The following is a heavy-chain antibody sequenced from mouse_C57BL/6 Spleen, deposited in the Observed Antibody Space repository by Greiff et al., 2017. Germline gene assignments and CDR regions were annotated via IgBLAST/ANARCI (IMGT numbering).Heavy chain of an antibody. CDR2: IDPSDSYT. V-gene: IGHV1-50*01. D-gene: IGHD2-10*02. CDR3: ARWYGNYVFDY. J-gene: IGHJ2*01. CDR1: GYTFTSYW. Sequence: QVQLKQPGAELVKPGASVKLSCKASGYTFTSYWMQWVKQRPGQGLEWIGEIDPSDSYTNYNQKFKGKATLTVDTSSSTAYMQLSSLTSEDSAVYYCARWYGNYVFDYWGQGTTRTVSS.